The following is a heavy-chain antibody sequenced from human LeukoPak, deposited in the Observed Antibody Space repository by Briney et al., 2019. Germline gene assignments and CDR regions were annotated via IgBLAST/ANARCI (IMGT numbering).Heavy chain of an antibody. Sequence: SETLSLTCTVSGASINTYNWSWIRQPAGKGLEWIGRIYADVATNYNSSLKSRVTMSVDTSKNQFSLKLDSLTAADTAVYYCAKVGNNYVFDSWGQGTLVTVSS. V-gene: IGHV4-4*07. D-gene: IGHD1/OR15-1a*01. CDR3: AKVGNNYVFDS. CDR2: IYADVAT. J-gene: IGHJ4*02. CDR1: GASINTYN.